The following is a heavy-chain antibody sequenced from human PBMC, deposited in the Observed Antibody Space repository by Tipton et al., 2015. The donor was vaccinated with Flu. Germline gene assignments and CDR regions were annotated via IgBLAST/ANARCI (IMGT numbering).Heavy chain of an antibody. CDR2: IYTSGST. V-gene: IGHV4-4*07. CDR3: ARDSQQLVHRYYYYGMDV. J-gene: IGHJ6*02. Sequence: LRLSCTVSGGSISSYYWSWIRQPAGKGLEWIGRIYTSGSTNYNPSLKSRVTMSVDTSKNQFSLKLSSVTAADTAVYYCARDSQQLVHRYYYYGMDVWGQETTVTVSS. D-gene: IGHD6-13*01. CDR1: GGSISSYY.